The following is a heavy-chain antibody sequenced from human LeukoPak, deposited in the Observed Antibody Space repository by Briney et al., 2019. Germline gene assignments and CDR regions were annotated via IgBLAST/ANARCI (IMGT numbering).Heavy chain of an antibody. J-gene: IGHJ4*02. CDR2: IWYDGSNK. V-gene: IGHV3-33*01. CDR3: ARDGRITMVRGVIDY. D-gene: IGHD3-10*01. Sequence: GGSLRLSCAASGFTFSSYGMHWVRQAPGKGLEWVAVIWYDGSNKYYADSVKGRLTISRDNSKNTLYLQMNSLRAEDTAVYYCARDGRITMVRGVIDYWGQGTLVTVSS. CDR1: GFTFSSYG.